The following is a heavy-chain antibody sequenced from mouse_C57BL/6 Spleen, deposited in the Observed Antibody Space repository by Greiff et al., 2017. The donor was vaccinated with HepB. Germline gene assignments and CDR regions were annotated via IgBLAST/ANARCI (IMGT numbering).Heavy chain of an antibody. CDR1: GFNIKDYY. J-gene: IGHJ3*01. V-gene: IGHV14-1*01. Sequence: EVQLQQSGAELVRPGASVKLSCTASGFNIKDYYMHWVKQRPEQGLEWIGRIDPEDGDTEHDPKFQGKATMNADTSSNTAYLHLSSLTSEDTAVYYYTPRGAYWGQGTPVTVSA. CDR2: IDPEDGDT. CDR3: TPRGAY.